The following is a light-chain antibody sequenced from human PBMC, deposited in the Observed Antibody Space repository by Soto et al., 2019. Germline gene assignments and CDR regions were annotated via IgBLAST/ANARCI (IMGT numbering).Light chain of an antibody. Sequence: DIPMTQSPSTLSASVGDRVTITCRASQSISSWLAWYQQKPGKAPKLLIYKASSLESGVPSRFSCSGSGTEFTLTISSLQPDDFATYYCQQYNSYWTFGQGTKVEIK. J-gene: IGKJ1*01. CDR1: QSISSW. V-gene: IGKV1-5*03. CDR3: QQYNSYWT. CDR2: KAS.